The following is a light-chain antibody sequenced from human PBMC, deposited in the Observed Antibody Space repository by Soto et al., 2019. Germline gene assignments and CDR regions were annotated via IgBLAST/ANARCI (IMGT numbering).Light chain of an antibody. V-gene: IGKV3-11*01. CDR2: DAS. CDR3: QQRGTWPRVT. Sequence: EIVLTQSPATLSLSPGETATLSCRASQSVRRYLAWYQQKPGQAPRLLIYDASIRATGIPARFRGGGSETDFTLTISSLAPEDFAIYYCQQRGTWPRVTFGGGTKVEIK. J-gene: IGKJ4*01. CDR1: QSVRRY.